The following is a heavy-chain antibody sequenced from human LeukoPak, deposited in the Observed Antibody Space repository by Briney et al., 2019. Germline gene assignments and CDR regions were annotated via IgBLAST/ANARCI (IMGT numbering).Heavy chain of an antibody. V-gene: IGHV1-2*02. CDR2: INPNSGGT. D-gene: IGHD1-26*01. Sequence: ASVKVSCKASGYTFTGYYMHWVRQAPGQGLEWMGWINPNSGGTNYAQKFQGRVTMTRDTSISTAYMELSRLRSEDTAVYYCARAGDSGSLFDPWGQGTLVTVSS. J-gene: IGHJ5*02. CDR3: ARAGDSGSLFDP. CDR1: GYTFTGYY.